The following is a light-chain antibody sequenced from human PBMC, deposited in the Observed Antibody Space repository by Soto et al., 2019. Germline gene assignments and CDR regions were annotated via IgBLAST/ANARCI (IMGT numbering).Light chain of an antibody. Sequence: DIQMTQSPSTLSASVGYRVPITCRASQSISDWLAWFQLKPGKAPKLLIYDASSLESGVPSRFSGSGSGTEFTLTISSLQPDDFATYYCQQYNNYSTFGQGTKVDIK. V-gene: IGKV1-5*01. CDR3: QQYNNYST. CDR1: QSISDW. CDR2: DAS. J-gene: IGKJ1*01.